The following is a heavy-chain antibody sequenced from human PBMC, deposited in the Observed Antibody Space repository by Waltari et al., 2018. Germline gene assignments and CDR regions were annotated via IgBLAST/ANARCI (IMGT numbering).Heavy chain of an antibody. D-gene: IGHD6-13*01. CDR2: IYNTWNT. V-gene: IGHV4-31*03. CDR3: ARDLKYTNGWYEMPV. J-gene: IGHJ4*02. CDR1: GGSVRSGGYS. Sequence: QVHLQESGPGLVNPSQTLSLTCTVSGGSVRSGGYSWSWLRQRQGEALEWIGHIYNTWNTDFNPSLRSRVDRSLDTSENQFSLKVNLLTAADTAVYYCARDLKYTNGWYEMPVWGQGTLVTVSS.